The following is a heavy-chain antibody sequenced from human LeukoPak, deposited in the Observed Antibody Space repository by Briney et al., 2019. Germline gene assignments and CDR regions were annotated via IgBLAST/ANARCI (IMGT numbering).Heavy chain of an antibody. CDR1: GYTFTSYG. J-gene: IGHJ5*02. D-gene: IGHD1-26*01. V-gene: IGHV1-18*01. CDR2: ISAYNGNT. CDR3: ARKFGGSYHRRVSSRSVWFDP. Sequence: GASVKVSCKASGYTFTSYGISWVRQAPGQGLEWMGWISAYNGNTNYAQKLQGRVTMTTDTSTSTAYMELRSLRSDDTAVYYCARKFGGSYHRRVSSRSVWFDPWGQGTLVTVSS.